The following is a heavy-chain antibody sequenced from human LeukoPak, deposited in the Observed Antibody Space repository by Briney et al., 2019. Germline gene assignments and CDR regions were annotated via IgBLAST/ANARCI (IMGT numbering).Heavy chain of an antibody. CDR1: GYTFTSYG. CDR2: IGAYNGNT. J-gene: IGHJ4*02. V-gene: IGHV1-18*01. D-gene: IGHD3-10*01. CDR3: ARGRFRSGYYTGYYGSGPSRTIDY. Sequence: ASVKVSCKASGYTFTSYGISWVRQAPGQGLEWMGWIGAYNGNTNYAQKLQGRVTMTTDTSTSTAYVELRSLRSDDTAVYYCARGRFRSGYYTGYYGSGPSRTIDYWGQGTLVTVSS.